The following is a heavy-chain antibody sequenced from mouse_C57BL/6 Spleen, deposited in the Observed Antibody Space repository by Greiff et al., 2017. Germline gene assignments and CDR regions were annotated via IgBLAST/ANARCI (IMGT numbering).Heavy chain of an antibody. CDR1: GYAFSSSW. V-gene: IGHV1-82*01. D-gene: IGHD2-3*01. J-gene: IGHJ2*01. Sequence: QVQLQQSGPELVKPGASVKISCKASGYAFSSSWMNWVKQRPGKGLEWIGRIYPGDGDTNYNGKFKGKATLTADKYSSTAYMQLSSLTSEDSAVYFCARTGDGNYFDYWGQGTTLTVSS. CDR2: IYPGDGDT. CDR3: ARTGDGNYFDY.